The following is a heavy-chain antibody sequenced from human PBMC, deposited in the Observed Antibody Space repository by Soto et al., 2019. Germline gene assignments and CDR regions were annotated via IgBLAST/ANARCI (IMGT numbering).Heavy chain of an antibody. D-gene: IGHD5-12*01. CDR1: GYTFTGYY. J-gene: IGHJ6*03. V-gene: IGHV1-2*04. CDR3: ARDGYSCYDEGGDSYIYTLV. CDR2: INPNSGGT. Sequence: ASVKVSCKASGYTFTGYYMHWVRQAPGQGLEWMGWINPNSGGTNYAQKFQGWVTMTRDTSISTAYMELSRLRSDDTAVYYCARDGYSCYDEGGDSYIYTLVRRNALTVTV.